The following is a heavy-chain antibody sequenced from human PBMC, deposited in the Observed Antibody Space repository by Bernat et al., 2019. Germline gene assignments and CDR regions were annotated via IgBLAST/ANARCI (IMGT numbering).Heavy chain of an antibody. Sequence: EVEMVESGGDLVQPGGSLRLSCAASGFIFSSCALSWVRQAPGKGLESVAVISDSGDRTYYAASVKGRFTVSRDNSKNTLYLQMSGLRGEDTAVYYFARTLPHRHGDHGWLDPWGQGTLVTVSS. J-gene: IGHJ5*02. V-gene: IGHV3-23*04. D-gene: IGHD4-17*01. CDR3: ARTLPHRHGDHGWLDP. CDR2: ISDSGDRT. CDR1: GFIFSSCA.